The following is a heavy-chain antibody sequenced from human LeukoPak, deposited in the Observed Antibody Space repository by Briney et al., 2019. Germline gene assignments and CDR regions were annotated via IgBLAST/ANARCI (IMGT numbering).Heavy chain of an antibody. CDR2: VKKDASEK. CDR3: ARSHMYYYDSSGYTFDY. Sequence: GGSLRLSCAASGFTFSNNWMTWVRQAPGKGLEWVASVKKDASEKYYVDSVKGRFTISRDNAKNSLYLQMSSLRVEDTAVYYCARSHMYYYDSSGYTFDYWGQGTLVTVSS. D-gene: IGHD3-22*01. V-gene: IGHV3-7*01. CDR1: GFTFSNNW. J-gene: IGHJ4*02.